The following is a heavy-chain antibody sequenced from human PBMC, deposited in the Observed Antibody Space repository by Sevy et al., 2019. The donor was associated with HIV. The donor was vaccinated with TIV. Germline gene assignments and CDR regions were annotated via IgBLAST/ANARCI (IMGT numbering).Heavy chain of an antibody. CDR1: GFTFISYA. CDR2: IYGSSGGT. D-gene: IGHD3-22*01. J-gene: IGHJ3*02. V-gene: IGHV3-23*01. CDR3: AGGRYDSSDSFDAFDI. Sequence: GGSLRLSCKPSGFTFISYAMSWVRQAPGKGLEWVSTIYGSSGGTYYADSVKGRFTISRDNSKNTLYLQMNSLRTEDTAVYYCAGGRYDSSDSFDAFDIWGQGTMVTVSS.